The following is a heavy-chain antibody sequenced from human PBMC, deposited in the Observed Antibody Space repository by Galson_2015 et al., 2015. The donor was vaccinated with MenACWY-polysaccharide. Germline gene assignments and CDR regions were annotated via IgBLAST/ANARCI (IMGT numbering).Heavy chain of an antibody. Sequence: AASGFTFSTYPMTWVRQAPGKGLEWVSSVSSGSGTIYYAESVKGRFTISRDNAQSSLYLQLNSLRDEDTAVYYCARVAYSSRTFDSWGQGTLVTVSS. J-gene: IGHJ4*02. D-gene: IGHD4-11*01. CDR3: ARVAYSSRTFDS. V-gene: IGHV3-48*02. CDR2: VSSGSGTI. CDR1: GFTFSTYP.